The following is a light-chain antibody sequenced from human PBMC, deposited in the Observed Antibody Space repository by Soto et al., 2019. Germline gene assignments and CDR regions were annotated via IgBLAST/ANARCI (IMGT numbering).Light chain of an antibody. CDR3: SSYTSSSTLYV. Sequence: QSALTQPASVSGSPGQSITMSCTGTSSDVGGYNYVSWYQQHPGKAPKLMIYGVSNRPSGVANRFSGSKSGNTASLTISGLQAEDEADYYCSSYTSSSTLYVFGIGTKLTVL. CDR2: GVS. CDR1: SSDVGGYNY. V-gene: IGLV2-14*01. J-gene: IGLJ1*01.